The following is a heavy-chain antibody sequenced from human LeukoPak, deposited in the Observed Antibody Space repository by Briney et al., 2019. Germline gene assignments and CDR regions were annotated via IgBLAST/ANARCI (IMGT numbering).Heavy chain of an antibody. V-gene: IGHV1-2*02. D-gene: IGHD4-11*01. CDR3: ATSAGDYRAGHYYYMGV. Sequence: ASVKVSCKASGYTFTGYYFHWVRQAPGQGLEWMGWINPNTAGTNYAQKFLGGVTLTWDTSISTAYMELNRLTSDDTAVYYCATSAGDYRAGHYYYMGVWGKGTSVTVTS. CDR2: INPNTAGT. J-gene: IGHJ6*03. CDR1: GYTFTGYY.